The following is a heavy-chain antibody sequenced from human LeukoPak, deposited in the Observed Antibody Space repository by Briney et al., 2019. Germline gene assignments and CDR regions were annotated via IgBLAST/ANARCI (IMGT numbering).Heavy chain of an antibody. Sequence: QAGGSLRLSCTASGFTFSNYAMNWVRQAPGKGLDWVSGITNSGGGTFYADSVRGRVTISRDNSKNTLYLQMNSLRAEDTAIYYCAKTRDGYYEFWGQGTLVTVSS. V-gene: IGHV3-23*01. CDR2: ITNSGGGT. CDR1: GFTFSNYA. D-gene: IGHD5-24*01. J-gene: IGHJ4*02. CDR3: AKTRDGYYEF.